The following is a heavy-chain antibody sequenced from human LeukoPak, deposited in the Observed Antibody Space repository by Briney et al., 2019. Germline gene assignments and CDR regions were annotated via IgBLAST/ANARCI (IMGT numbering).Heavy chain of an antibody. CDR2: ISGSGGST. J-gene: IGHJ6*03. CDR3: AKGSGSYQKRYYYYYMDV. V-gene: IGHV3-23*01. D-gene: IGHD1-26*01. CDR1: GFTFSSYA. Sequence: GGSLRLSCAASGFTFSSYAMSWVRQAPGKGLEWVSAISGSGGSTYYADSVKGRFTISRDNSKNTLYLQMNSLGAEDTAVYYCAKGSGSYQKRYYYYYMDVWGKGTTVTVSS.